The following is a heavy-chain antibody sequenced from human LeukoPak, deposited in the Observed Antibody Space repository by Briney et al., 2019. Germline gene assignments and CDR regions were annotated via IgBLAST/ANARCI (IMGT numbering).Heavy chain of an antibody. V-gene: IGHV7-4-1*02. CDR3: ARDALYYYDSSGRDFDY. J-gene: IGHJ4*02. Sequence: ASVKVSCKASGYTFTSYAMNWVRQAPGQGLEWMGWINTNTGNPTYAQGFTGRFVFSLDTSVSTAYLQISSLKAEDTAVYYCARDALYYYDSSGRDFDYWGQGTLVTVSS. CDR2: INTNTGNP. CDR1: GYTFTSYA. D-gene: IGHD3-22*01.